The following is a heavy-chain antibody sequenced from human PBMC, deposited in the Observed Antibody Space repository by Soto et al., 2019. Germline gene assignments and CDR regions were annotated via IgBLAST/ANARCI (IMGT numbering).Heavy chain of an antibody. CDR2: IIPILGIA. Sequence: SVKVSCKASGGTFSSYTISWVRQAPGQGLEWMGRIIPILGIANYAQKFQGRVTITADKSTSTAYMELSSLRSEDTAVYYCASVSTRIAAAGQPYYYFYIVVWGKGTTVTV. CDR1: GGTFSSYT. J-gene: IGHJ6*03. D-gene: IGHD6-13*01. CDR3: ASVSTRIAAAGQPYYYFYIVV. V-gene: IGHV1-69*02.